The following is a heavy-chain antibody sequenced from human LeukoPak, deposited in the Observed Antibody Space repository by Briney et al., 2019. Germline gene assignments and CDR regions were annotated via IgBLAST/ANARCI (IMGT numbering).Heavy chain of an antibody. CDR2: ISYDGSNK. Sequence: GRSLRLSCAASGFTFSSYSMHWVRQAPGKGLEWVAVISYDGSNKYYADSVKGRFTISRDNSKNTLYLQMNSLRAEDTAVYYCAKDSCRGSSGCYLFDYWGQGTLVTVSS. D-gene: IGHD6-19*01. V-gene: IGHV3-30*18. J-gene: IGHJ4*02. CDR1: GFTFSSYS. CDR3: AKDSCRGSSGCYLFDY.